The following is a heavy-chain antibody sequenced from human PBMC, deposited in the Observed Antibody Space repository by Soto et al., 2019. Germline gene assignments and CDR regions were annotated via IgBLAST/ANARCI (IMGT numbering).Heavy chain of an antibody. CDR2: IRSKAYGGTT. CDR3: TTDPYPFQTRINAFDI. J-gene: IGHJ3*02. V-gene: IGHV3-49*03. CDR1: GFTFGDYA. Sequence: GGSLRLSCTASGFTFGDYAMSWFRQASGKGLEWVGFIRSKAYGGTTEYAASVKGRFTILRDDSKSIAYLQMNSLKTEDTAVYYCTTDPYPFQTRINAFDIWGQGTMVTVSS.